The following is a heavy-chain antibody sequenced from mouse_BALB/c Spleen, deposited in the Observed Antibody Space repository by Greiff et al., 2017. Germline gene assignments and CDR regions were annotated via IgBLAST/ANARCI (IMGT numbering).Heavy chain of an antibody. CDR1: GFTFSSFG. CDR2: ISSGSSTI. CDR3: ADGFAY. V-gene: IGHV5-17*02. Sequence: EVQRVESGGGLVQPGGSRKLSCAASGFTFSSFGMHWVRQAPEKGLEWVAYISSGSSTIYYADTVKGRFTISRDNPKNTLFLQMTSLRSEDTAMYYCADGFAYWGQGTLVTVSA. J-gene: IGHJ3*01.